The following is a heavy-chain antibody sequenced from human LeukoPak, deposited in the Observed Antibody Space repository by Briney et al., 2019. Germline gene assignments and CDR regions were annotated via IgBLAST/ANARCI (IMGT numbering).Heavy chain of an antibody. D-gene: IGHD6-19*01. J-gene: IGHJ6*03. CDR2: ISSSGSTI. CDR3: ARGSSGWYQILYYYYYMDV. CDR1: EFTFSRYE. V-gene: IGHV3-48*03. Sequence: GGSLRLSCAASEFTFSRYEMNWVRQAPGKGLEWVSYISSSGSTIYYADSVKGRFTISRDNAKNSLYLQMNSLRAEDTAVYYCARGSSGWYQILYYYYYMDVWGKGTTVTISS.